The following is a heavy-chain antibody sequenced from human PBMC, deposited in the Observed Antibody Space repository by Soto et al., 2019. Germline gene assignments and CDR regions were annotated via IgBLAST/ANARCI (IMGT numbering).Heavy chain of an antibody. D-gene: IGHD1-7*01. CDR1: GFTFSSYS. CDR3: ARDGLDWNYSSVFYYFDY. J-gene: IGHJ4*02. CDR2: ISSSSSTI. Sequence: GGSLRLSCAASGFTFSSYSMNWVRQAPGKGLEWVSYISSSSSTIYYADSVKGRFTISRDNAKNSLYLQMNSLRAEDTAVYYCARDGLDWNYSSVFYYFDYWGQGTLVTVSS. V-gene: IGHV3-48*01.